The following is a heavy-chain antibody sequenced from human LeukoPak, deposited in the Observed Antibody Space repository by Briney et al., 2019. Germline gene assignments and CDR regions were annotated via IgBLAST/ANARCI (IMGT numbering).Heavy chain of an antibody. V-gene: IGHV3-23*01. CDR2: ISGSGGST. CDR1: GFTFSSYS. CDR3: TAYAPEDY. D-gene: IGHD4-17*01. J-gene: IGHJ4*02. Sequence: GGSLRLSCAASGFTFSSYSMNWVRQVPGKGLEWVSAISGSGGSTYYADSVKGRFTISRDNSKNTLYLQMNSLKAEDTAVYYCTAYAPEDYWGQGTLVTVSS.